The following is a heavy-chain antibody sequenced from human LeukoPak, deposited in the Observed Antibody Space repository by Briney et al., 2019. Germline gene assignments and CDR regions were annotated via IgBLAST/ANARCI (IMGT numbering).Heavy chain of an antibody. Sequence: PGGSLRLSCAASGFTFSNYAMSWVRQAPGKGLEWVSVISGSGGNTYYADSVKGRFTISRDNSKNTLFLQMNSLRAEDTAVYYCAKDGDGGSYYVLFDYWGQGALVTVSS. CDR2: ISGSGGNT. CDR1: GFTFSNYA. J-gene: IGHJ4*02. D-gene: IGHD1-26*01. V-gene: IGHV3-23*01. CDR3: AKDGDGGSYYVLFDY.